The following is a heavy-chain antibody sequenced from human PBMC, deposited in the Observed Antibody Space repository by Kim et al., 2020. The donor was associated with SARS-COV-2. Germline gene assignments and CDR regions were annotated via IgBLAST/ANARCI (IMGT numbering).Heavy chain of an antibody. J-gene: IGHJ5*02. CDR3: ARASNSWVWLFDP. Sequence: GGSLRLSCAASGFTFSSYWMSWVRQAPGKGLEWVANIKQDGSEKYYVDSVKGRFTISRDNAKNSLYLQMNSLRAEDTAVYYCARASNSWVWLFDPWGQGTLVTVSS. CDR1: GFTFSSYW. CDR2: IKQDGSEK. V-gene: IGHV3-7*01. D-gene: IGHD5-12*01.